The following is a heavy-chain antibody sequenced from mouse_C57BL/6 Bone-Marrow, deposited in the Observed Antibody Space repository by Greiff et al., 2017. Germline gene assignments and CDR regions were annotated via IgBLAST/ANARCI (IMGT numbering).Heavy chain of an antibody. CDR3: TIRWANDAMDY. V-gene: IGHV14-4*01. CDR2: IDPENGDT. CDR1: GFNIKDDY. D-gene: IGHD3-1*01. J-gene: IGHJ4*01. Sequence: EVQLQESGAELVRPGASVKLSCTASGFNIKDDYMHWVKQRPEQGLEWIGWIDPENGDTEYASKFQGKATITADTSSNTAYLQLSSLTSEDTAVYYCTIRWANDAMDYWGQGTSVTVSS.